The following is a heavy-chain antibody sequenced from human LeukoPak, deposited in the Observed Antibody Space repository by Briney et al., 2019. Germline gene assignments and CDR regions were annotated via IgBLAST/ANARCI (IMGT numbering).Heavy chain of an antibody. V-gene: IGHV4-59*01. CDR2: IYYSGST. CDR1: GGSISSYY. Sequence: SETLSLTCTVSGGSISSYYWSWIRQPPGKGLEWIGYIYYSGSTNYNPSLKSRVTISVDTSKNQFSLKLSSVTAADTAVYYCARDHVGDYGGNSFPAFDYWGQGTLVTVSS. J-gene: IGHJ4*02. D-gene: IGHD4-23*01. CDR3: ARDHVGDYGGNSFPAFDY.